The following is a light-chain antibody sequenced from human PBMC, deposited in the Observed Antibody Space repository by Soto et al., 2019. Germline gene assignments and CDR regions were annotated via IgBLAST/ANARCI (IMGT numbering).Light chain of an antibody. CDR1: QSISSW. Sequence: DIQMTQSPSTLSASVGDRVTITCRASQSISSWLAWYQQKPGQAPNLLIYDASSLESGVPSRFSGSGSGTEFTLTITSLQPDDFATYYCQQYNTYPWTFGQGTKVDIK. CDR3: QQYNTYPWT. J-gene: IGKJ1*01. CDR2: DAS. V-gene: IGKV1-5*01.